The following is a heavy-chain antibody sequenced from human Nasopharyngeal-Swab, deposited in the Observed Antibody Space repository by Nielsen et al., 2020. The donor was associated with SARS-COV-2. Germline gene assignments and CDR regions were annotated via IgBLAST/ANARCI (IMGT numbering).Heavy chain of an antibody. CDR3: ARSTYYFGAGSSYNYYFDN. D-gene: IGHD3-10*01. CDR1: GDSITASY. J-gene: IGHJ4*02. CDR2: IYYSGET. V-gene: IGHV4-59*08. Sequence: SETLSLTCTVSGDSITASYWSWIRQPPGKGLEWIGYIYYSGETNYNPSLKSRLTMSLDMPKNQIPLNLRSVTAADTAVYFCARSTYYFGAGSSYNYYFDNWGQGTLVTVSS.